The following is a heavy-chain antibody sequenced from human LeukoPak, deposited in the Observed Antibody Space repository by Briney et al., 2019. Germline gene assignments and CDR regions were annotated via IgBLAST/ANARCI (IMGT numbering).Heavy chain of an antibody. D-gene: IGHD3-22*01. CDR3: AKPVPYYYDSSGYYGD. V-gene: IGHV3-23*01. Sequence: GGSLRLSCAASGFTFSSYAMSWVRQAPGKGLEWVSAISGSGGSTYYADSVKGRFTISRDNSKNTLYLQMNSLRAEDTAVYYCAKPVPYYYDSSGYYGDWGQGTPVTVSS. J-gene: IGHJ4*02. CDR2: ISGSGGST. CDR1: GFTFSSYA.